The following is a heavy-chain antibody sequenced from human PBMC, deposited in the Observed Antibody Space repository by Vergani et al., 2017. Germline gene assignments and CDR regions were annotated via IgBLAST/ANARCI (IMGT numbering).Heavy chain of an antibody. Sequence: EVELVQSGPEMRKPGESLKISCKGSEYSFGNYWIGWVRQMPGKGLEWMVIIYPADSDTRYSPSFQGQVTIPADKSISTAFLQWDSLKASDTALYYCARHTTYTDSWGQETLVTVSS. V-gene: IGHV5-51*01. CDR3: ARHTTYTDS. CDR1: EYSFGNYW. J-gene: IGHJ4*02. D-gene: IGHD1-1*01. CDR2: IYPADSDT.